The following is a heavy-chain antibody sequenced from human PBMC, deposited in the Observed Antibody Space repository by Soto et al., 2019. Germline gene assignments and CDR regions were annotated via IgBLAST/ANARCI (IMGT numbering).Heavy chain of an antibody. CDR3: ARGTTTSAFSAMDV. CDR1: GFTFSNNA. V-gene: IGHV3-30-3*01. CDR2: ISYDGSNK. Sequence: QVQLVESGGGVVQPGRSLRLSCAASGFTFSNNAMDWVGQAPGKGLEWVAVISYDGSNKYIAESVKGRFTISRDNSKNTLFLQMNSLRAEDTAVYYCARGTTTSAFSAMDVWVQGPRVTVSS. D-gene: IGHD1-1*01. J-gene: IGHJ6*02.